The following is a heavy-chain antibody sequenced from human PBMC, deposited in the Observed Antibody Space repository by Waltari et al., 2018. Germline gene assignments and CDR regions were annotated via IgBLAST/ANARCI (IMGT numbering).Heavy chain of an antibody. CDR1: GYTFIDYY. D-gene: IGHD2-15*01. CDR3: ARDGGFDF. V-gene: IGHV1-2*02. Sequence: QVQLVQSGTEVKKPGASVKVSCKASGYTFIDYYMHWVRQAPGQGLEWMGGINPSSGGAKDAQNFQGRVTMTRDTSSRTVYIELSRLTDDDTAMYYCARDGGFDFWGQGTLVSVSS. J-gene: IGHJ4*02. CDR2: INPSSGGA.